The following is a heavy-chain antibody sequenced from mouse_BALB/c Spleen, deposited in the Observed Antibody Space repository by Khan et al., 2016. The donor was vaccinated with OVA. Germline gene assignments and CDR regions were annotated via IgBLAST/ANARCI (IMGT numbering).Heavy chain of an antibody. J-gene: IGHJ2*01. CDR2: ISSDSYTI. CDR3: ATSYFYGYYFDY. Sequence: LVQSGGSRKLPCAASGFTFTSYGMHWIRQALEKGLEWVAYISSDSYTIYYADTVKDRFTISRDNPKNTLFLQMTSLRSGDTAIYFCATSYFYGYYFDYWGQGTTLTVSS. D-gene: IGHD1-1*01. V-gene: IGHV5-17*02. CDR1: GFTFTSYG.